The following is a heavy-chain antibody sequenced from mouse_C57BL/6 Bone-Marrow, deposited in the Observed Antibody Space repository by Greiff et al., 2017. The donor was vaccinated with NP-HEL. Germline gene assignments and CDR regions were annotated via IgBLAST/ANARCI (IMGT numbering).Heavy chain of an antibody. CDR1: GYAFTNYL. J-gene: IGHJ4*01. Sequence: VQLQQSGAELVRPGTSVKLSCKASGYAFTNYLIEWVKQRPGQGLEWIGVINPGSGGTNYNEKFKGKATLTADKSSSTAYMQLSSLTSEDSAVCFCARYDYGYAMDYWGQGTSVTVSS. V-gene: IGHV1-54*01. CDR2: INPGSGGT. CDR3: ARYDYGYAMDY. D-gene: IGHD2-4*01.